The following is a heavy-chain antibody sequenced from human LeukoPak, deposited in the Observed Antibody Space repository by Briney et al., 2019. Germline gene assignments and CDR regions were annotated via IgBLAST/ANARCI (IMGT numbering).Heavy chain of an antibody. CDR3: ASAEDYRDYVGY. CDR2: IYHSGST. D-gene: IGHD4-17*01. V-gene: IGHV4-38-2*02. CDR1: GYSISSGYY. Sequence: SETLSLTCTVSGYSISSGYYWGWIRQPPGKGLEWIGSIYHSGSTYYNPSLKSRVTISVDTSKNQFSLKLSSVTAADTAVYYCASAEDYRDYVGYWGKGTLVTVSS. J-gene: IGHJ4*02.